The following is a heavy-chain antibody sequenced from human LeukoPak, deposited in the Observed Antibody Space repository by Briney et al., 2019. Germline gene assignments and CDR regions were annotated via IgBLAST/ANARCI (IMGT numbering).Heavy chain of an antibody. CDR3: AGRGHRYSRD. CDR2: IYDSGIT. D-gene: IGHD2-15*01. J-gene: IGHJ1*01. CDR1: GDSVSSGY. Sequence: SETLSLTCTVSGDSVSSGYWNWIRQPPGKGLEWIGYIYDSGITDYSPSLKSRLTISVDTSSNQFSLSLSSVTAADTAVYYCAGRGHRYSRDWGQGILVTVSS. V-gene: IGHV4-4*09.